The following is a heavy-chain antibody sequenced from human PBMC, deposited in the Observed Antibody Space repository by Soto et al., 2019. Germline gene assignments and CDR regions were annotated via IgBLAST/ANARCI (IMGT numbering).Heavy chain of an antibody. J-gene: IGHJ4*02. CDR2: IYYSGST. Sequence: TLSLTCTVSGGSISSSSYYWGWIRQPPGKGLEWIGSIYYSGSTYYNPSLKSRVTISVDTSKNQFTLKLSSVTAADTAVYYCARHGTGYSSGWLDYWGQGTLVTVSS. CDR1: GGSISSSSYY. V-gene: IGHV4-39*01. CDR3: ARHGTGYSSGWLDY. D-gene: IGHD6-19*01.